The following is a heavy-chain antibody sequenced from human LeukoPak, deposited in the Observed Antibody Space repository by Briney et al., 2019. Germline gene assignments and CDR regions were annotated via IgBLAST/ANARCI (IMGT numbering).Heavy chain of an antibody. Sequence: SGPTLVKPTQPLTLTCTFSGFSLSTSGMGVGWIRQPPGKALEWLALIYWDDDNRYNPSLKNRLSITKDTPKNLVVLTMTNMDPVDTATYYCAHVAKFYFDSSGYSLGYFDYWGQGTLVTVSS. V-gene: IGHV2-5*02. CDR3: AHVAKFYFDSSGYSLGYFDY. CDR2: IYWDDDN. CDR1: GFSLSTSGMG. J-gene: IGHJ4*02. D-gene: IGHD3-22*01.